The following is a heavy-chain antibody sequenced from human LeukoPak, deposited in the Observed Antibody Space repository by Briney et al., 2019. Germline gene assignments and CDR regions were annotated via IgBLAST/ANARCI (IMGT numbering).Heavy chain of an antibody. CDR3: ATPRHIVVVTASPYYYYGMDV. V-gene: IGHV1-69*04. D-gene: IGHD2-21*02. Sequence: ASVKVSCKASGGTFSSYAISWVRQAPGPGIEWMGRIIPILGIANYARKFQGRVTITADKSTSTAYMELSSLRSEDTAVYYCATPRHIVVVTASPYYYYGMDVWGQGTTVTVSS. J-gene: IGHJ6*02. CDR1: GGTFSSYA. CDR2: IIPILGIA.